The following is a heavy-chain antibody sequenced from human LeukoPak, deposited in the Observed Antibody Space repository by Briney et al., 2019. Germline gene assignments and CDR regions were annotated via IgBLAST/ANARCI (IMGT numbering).Heavy chain of an antibody. CDR3: TRGSRGGLDY. CDR1: GGSISSYY. J-gene: IGHJ4*02. CDR2: IYYSGST. V-gene: IGHV4-59*01. D-gene: IGHD3-3*01. Sequence: SEILSLTCTVSGGSISSYYWSWIRQPPGKGLEWIGYIYYSGSTNYNPSLKSRVTISVDTSKNQFSLKLSSVTAADTAVYYCTRGSRGGLDYWGQGTLVTVSS.